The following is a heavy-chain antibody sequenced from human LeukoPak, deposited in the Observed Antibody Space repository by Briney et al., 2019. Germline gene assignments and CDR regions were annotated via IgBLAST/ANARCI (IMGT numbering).Heavy chain of an antibody. CDR3: ARESSGYYFDY. D-gene: IGHD6-25*01. CDR1: GFTVSSNY. V-gene: IGHV3-53*01. J-gene: IGHJ4*02. CDR2: IYSGGST. Sequence: GGSLRLSCAASGFTVSSNYMSWVRQAPGKGLEWVSVIYSGGSTYYADSVKGRFTISRDNSKNTLYLQMNSLRAEDTAVYYCARESSGYYFDYWGQGTLVTVSS.